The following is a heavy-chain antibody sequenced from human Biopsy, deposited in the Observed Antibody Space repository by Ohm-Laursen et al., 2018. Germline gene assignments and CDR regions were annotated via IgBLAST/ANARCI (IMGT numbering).Heavy chain of an antibody. J-gene: IGHJ4*01. CDR2: IDVLDYNT. V-gene: IGHV3-23*01. D-gene: IGHD2-2*02. CDR1: GFTFNTYG. CDR3: VRGWGGYNFDS. Sequence: SLRLSCAASGFTFNTYGMHWVRQAPGKGLAWVSHIDVLDYNTYYVDSVRGRFTISRDNSKEMVYLQINSLRAVDPAVYYCVRGWGGYNFDSWGPGTLVTVSS.